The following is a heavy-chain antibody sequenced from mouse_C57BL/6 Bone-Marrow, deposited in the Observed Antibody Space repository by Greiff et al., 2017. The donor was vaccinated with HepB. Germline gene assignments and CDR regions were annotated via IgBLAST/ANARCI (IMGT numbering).Heavy chain of an antibody. Sequence: VKLMESGPGLVQPSQSLSITCTVSGFSLTSYGVHWVRQSPGKGLEWLGVIWSGGSTDYNAAFISRLSISKDNSKSQVFFKMNSLQADDTAIYYCARTDGMTTVVVLYYYAMDYWGQGTSVTVSS. CDR2: IWSGGST. CDR3: ARTDGMTTVVVLYYYAMDY. CDR1: GFSLTSYG. J-gene: IGHJ4*01. V-gene: IGHV2-2*01. D-gene: IGHD1-1*01.